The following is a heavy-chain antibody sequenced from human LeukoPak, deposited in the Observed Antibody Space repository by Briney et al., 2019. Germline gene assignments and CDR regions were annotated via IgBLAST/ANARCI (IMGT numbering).Heavy chain of an antibody. Sequence: PSETLPFTCAVYGGSFSGYYWSWIRQPPGKGLEWIGAINHSGSTNYNPSLKSRVTISVDTSKNQFSLKLSSVTAADTAVYYCARGREDGRDIVVVPAAIASYYFDYWGQGTLVTVSS. D-gene: IGHD2-2*02. CDR2: INHSGST. J-gene: IGHJ4*02. CDR3: ARGREDGRDIVVVPAAIASYYFDY. V-gene: IGHV4-34*01. CDR1: GGSFSGYY.